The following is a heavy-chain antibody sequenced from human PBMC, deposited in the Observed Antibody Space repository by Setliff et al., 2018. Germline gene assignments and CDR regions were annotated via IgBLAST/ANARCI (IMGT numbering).Heavy chain of an antibody. D-gene: IGHD3-22*01. CDR1: GFTFSSYA. J-gene: IGHJ2*01. CDR2: VTGSGGST. V-gene: IGHV3-23*01. CDR3: AKDRSSGFRYWDFDL. Sequence: PGGSLRLSCEASGFTFSSYAMSWVRRAPGKGLEWVSAVTGSGGSTYYADSVKGRFTISRDNSKNTLYLQMNSLRAEDTAVYYCAKDRSSGFRYWDFDLWGRGTLVTVSS.